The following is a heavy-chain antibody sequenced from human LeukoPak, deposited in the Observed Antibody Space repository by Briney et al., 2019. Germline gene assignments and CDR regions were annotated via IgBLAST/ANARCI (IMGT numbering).Heavy chain of an antibody. CDR3: ARENIFDF. CDR2: IGATDDST. V-gene: IGHV3-23*01. D-gene: IGHD2/OR15-2a*01. J-gene: IGHJ4*01. Sequence: GGSLRLSCAASGFIFSSYGVSWVRQAPGKGPEWVSAIGATDDSTYYADSVKGRFTISRDNSRNTVYLQMNSLRVADTALYFCARENIFDFWGQGTLVTVSS. CDR1: GFIFSSYG.